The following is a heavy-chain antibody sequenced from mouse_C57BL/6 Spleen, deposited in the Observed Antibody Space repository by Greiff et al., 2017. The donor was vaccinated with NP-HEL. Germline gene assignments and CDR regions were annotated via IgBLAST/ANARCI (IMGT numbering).Heavy chain of an antibody. CDR2: ISYDGSN. J-gene: IGHJ4*01. Sequence: EVQLVESGPGLVKPSQSLSLTCSVTGYSITSGYYWNWIRQFPGNKLEWMGYISYDGSNNYNPSLKNRISITRDTSKNQFFLKLNSVTTEDTATYYCARAGPAMDYWGQGTSVTVSS. V-gene: IGHV3-6*01. CDR3: ARAGPAMDY. D-gene: IGHD3-2*02. CDR1: GYSITSGYY.